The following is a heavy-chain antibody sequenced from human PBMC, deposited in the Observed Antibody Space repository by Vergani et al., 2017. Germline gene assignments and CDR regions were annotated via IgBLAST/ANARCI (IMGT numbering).Heavy chain of an antibody. D-gene: IGHD3-22*01. Sequence: QVQLVQSGAEVKKPGASVKVSCKASGYTFTGYYMHWVRQAPGQGLEWMGRINPNSGGTNYAQKFQGRVTMTRDTSISTAYMELSRLGSDDTAVYYCARAPNPMSNWFDPWGQGTLVTVSS. CDR3: ARAPNPMSNWFDP. CDR1: GYTFTGYY. CDR2: INPNSGGT. J-gene: IGHJ5*02. V-gene: IGHV1-2*06.